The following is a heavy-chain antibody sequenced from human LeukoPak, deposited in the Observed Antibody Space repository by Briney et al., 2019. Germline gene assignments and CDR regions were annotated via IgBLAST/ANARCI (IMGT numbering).Heavy chain of an antibody. Sequence: APVKVSCKASGYTFTSYGISWVRQAPGQGLEWMGWISAYNGNTNYAQKLQGRVTMTTDTSTSTAYMELRSLRSDDTAVYYCAREGPWQLVAYYMDVWGKGTTVTVSS. J-gene: IGHJ6*03. CDR1: GYTFTSYG. V-gene: IGHV1-18*01. CDR3: AREGPWQLVAYYMDV. D-gene: IGHD6-6*01. CDR2: ISAYNGNT.